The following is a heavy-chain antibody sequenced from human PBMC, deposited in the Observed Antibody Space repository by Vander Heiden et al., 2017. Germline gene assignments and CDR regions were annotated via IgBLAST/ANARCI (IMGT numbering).Heavy chain of an antibody. V-gene: IGHV1-69*01. Sequence: QLVQSGAEVKKPGSSVKASCQASGGTFSSYAISWVRQAPGQGLEWMGGIIPIFGTANYAQKFQGRVTITADESTSTAYMELSSLRSEDTAVYYCATVCYDYGDYCFDYWGQGTLVTVSS. D-gene: IGHD4-17*01. CDR3: ATVCYDYGDYCFDY. CDR1: GGTFSSYA. J-gene: IGHJ4*02. CDR2: IIPIFGTA.